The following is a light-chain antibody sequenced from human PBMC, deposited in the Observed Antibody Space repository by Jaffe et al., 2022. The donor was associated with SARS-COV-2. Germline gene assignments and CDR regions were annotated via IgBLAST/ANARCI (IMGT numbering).Light chain of an antibody. CDR1: NSNIGSNT. Sequence: QSVLTQPPSASGTPGQRVTISCSGSNSNIGSNTVTWYQQLPGTAPKLLIYSNNQRPSGVPDRFSGSKSGTSASLAISGLQSEDEGDYYCAAWDDSLKGWVFGGGTKLTVL. J-gene: IGLJ3*02. CDR3: AAWDDSLKGWV. CDR2: SNN. V-gene: IGLV1-44*01.